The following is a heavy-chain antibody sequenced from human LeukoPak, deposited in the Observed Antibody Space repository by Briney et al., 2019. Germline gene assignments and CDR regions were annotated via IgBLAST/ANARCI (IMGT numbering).Heavy chain of an antibody. D-gene: IGHD3-22*01. CDR3: ARQYYYDSSAVGY. CDR2: IKQDGSEK. CDR1: GFTFSNYW. J-gene: IGHJ4*02. Sequence: GGSLRLSCAASGFTFSNYWMNWVRQAPGKGLEWVANIKQDGSEKYYVDSVKGRFTISRDNAKNSLYLQMNSLRAEDTAVYYCARQYYYDSSAVGYWGQGTLVTVSS. V-gene: IGHV3-7*01.